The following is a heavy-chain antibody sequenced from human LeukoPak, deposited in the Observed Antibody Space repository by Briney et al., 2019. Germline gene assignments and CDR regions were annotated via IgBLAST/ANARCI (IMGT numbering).Heavy chain of an antibody. V-gene: IGHV3-23*01. J-gene: IGHJ4*02. CDR3: ATKGGTFDY. D-gene: IGHD3-16*01. Sequence: PGGSLRLSCAASGFTFNSYAMSWVRQAPGKGLEWVSIISASGGSTYYADSVKGRFTISRDNSKDTLYLQMNSLRAEDTAVYYCATKGGTFDYGGKGPLFTAS. CDR1: GFTFNSYA. CDR2: ISASGGST.